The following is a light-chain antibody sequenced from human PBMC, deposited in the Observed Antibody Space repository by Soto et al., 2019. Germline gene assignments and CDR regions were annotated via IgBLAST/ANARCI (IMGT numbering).Light chain of an antibody. CDR3: QQYITYST. J-gene: IGKJ1*01. V-gene: IGKV1-39*01. CDR1: QSISSY. Sequence: DIQMTQSPSSLSASVGDRVTITCRASQSISSYLNWYQQKPGKAPKLLIYAASSLEEGVPSRFRGSGSGTEFTLTITSLQTDDFATYYCQQYITYSTLGQGTKVDIK. CDR2: AAS.